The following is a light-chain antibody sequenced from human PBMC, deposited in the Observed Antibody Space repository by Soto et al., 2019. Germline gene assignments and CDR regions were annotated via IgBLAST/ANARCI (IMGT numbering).Light chain of an antibody. CDR2: DAS. J-gene: IGKJ1*01. CDR3: HHRTAWLAR. CDR1: QSVDIR. V-gene: IGKV3-11*01. Sequence: EVVLTQSPATLSLSPGERATLSCRASQSVDIRLAWYQQKPGQSPRLLIYDASTRATGIPARFSGSGAGTDLTLTITSLEPEDFAVYYCHHRTAWLARFGQGTKVEVK.